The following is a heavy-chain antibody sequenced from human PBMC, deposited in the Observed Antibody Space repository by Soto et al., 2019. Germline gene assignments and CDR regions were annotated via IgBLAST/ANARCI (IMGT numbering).Heavy chain of an antibody. CDR3: ARDRWGGGRDMDV. CDR2: INSDGSST. Sequence: EVQLVESGGGLVQPGGSLRLSCAASGFTFSTYWIHWVRQAPGKGLVWVSRINSDGSSTNYADSVKGRFTISRDNAKNTLFLLTNSLRAEDTAVYYCARDRWGGGRDMDVWGQGTTVTVSS. J-gene: IGHJ6*02. D-gene: IGHD3-10*01. V-gene: IGHV3-74*01. CDR1: GFTFSTYW.